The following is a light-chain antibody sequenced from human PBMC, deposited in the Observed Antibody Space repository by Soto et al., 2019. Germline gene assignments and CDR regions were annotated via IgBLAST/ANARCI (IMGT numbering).Light chain of an antibody. Sequence: EILITQSAATLSVSPGERFTLSFRASQTVGSNLAWYQQKPGQSPRLLIYGASTTATGIPARFSGSGSGTEFTLTISSLQSEDFAAYYCQQYNNRPPYTFGQGVKVDIK. CDR1: QTVGSN. J-gene: IGKJ2*01. CDR3: QQYNNRPPYT. CDR2: GAS. V-gene: IGKV3-15*01.